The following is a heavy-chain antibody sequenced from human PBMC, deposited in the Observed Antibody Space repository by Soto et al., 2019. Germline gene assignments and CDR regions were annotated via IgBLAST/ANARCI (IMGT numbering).Heavy chain of an antibody. Sequence: EVQLVESGGGLVQPGGSLRISCAASGFTFSGYSMFWVRQAPGKGLEYVSAINTNGVNTFYAKSVKGRFTISRDNSKNTMYLQMGSMRAEDMAVYYCARGRVEDSSGWATYFDYWGQGTLVTVSS. D-gene: IGHD6-19*01. CDR2: INTNGVNT. V-gene: IGHV3-64*01. J-gene: IGHJ4*02. CDR3: ARGRVEDSSGWATYFDY. CDR1: GFTFSGYS.